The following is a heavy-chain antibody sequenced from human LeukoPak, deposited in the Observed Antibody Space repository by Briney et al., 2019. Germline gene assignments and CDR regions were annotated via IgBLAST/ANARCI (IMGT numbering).Heavy chain of an antibody. Sequence: SQTLSLTCAVSGGSISSDDYYWSWIRQPPGKGLEWIGSFYNSGATYYNPSLKSRITISVDTSKNHLSLKVSSVTAADTAVYYCARQKGYSSGWYFDYWGQGTLVTVSS. CDR2: FYNSGAT. J-gene: IGHJ4*02. V-gene: IGHV4-30-4*01. CDR3: ARQKGYSSGWYFDY. CDR1: GGSISSDDYY. D-gene: IGHD6-19*01.